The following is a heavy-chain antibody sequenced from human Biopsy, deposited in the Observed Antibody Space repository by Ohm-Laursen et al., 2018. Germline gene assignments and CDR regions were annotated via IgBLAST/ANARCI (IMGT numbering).Heavy chain of an antibody. CDR3: ATKLTGYFHH. J-gene: IGHJ1*01. CDR1: GGTFINYA. Sequence: SVRVSCKASGGTFINYAISWVRQAPGQGLEWLGGNIPILGAGNYAQKFQDRVTVAADTSTSTATMELRSLRSDDTAVYYCATKLTGYFHHWGQGTLVIVSS. D-gene: IGHD3-9*01. CDR2: NIPILGAG. V-gene: IGHV1-69*06.